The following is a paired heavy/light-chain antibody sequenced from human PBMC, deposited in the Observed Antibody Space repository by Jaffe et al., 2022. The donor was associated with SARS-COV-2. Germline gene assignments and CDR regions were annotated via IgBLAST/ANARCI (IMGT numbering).Heavy chain of an antibody. V-gene: IGHV4-39*01. CDR2: IYYSGST. CDR1: GGSISSSSYY. J-gene: IGHJ3*02. D-gene: IGHD1-26*01. Sequence: QLQLQESGPGLVKPSETLSLTCTVSGGSISSSSYYWGWIRQPPGKGLEWIGSIYYSGSTYYNPSLKSRVTISVDTSKNQFSLKLSSVTAADTAVYYCATPHSGSYSPLLSDAFDIWGQGTMVTVSS. CDR3: ATPHSGSYSPLLSDAFDI.
Light chain of an antibody. V-gene: IGKV3-20*01. CDR3: QQYGSSPGLT. CDR1: QSVSSSY. J-gene: IGKJ4*01. Sequence: EIVLTQSPGTLSLSPGERATLSCRASQSVSSSYLAWYQQKPGQAPRLLIYGASSRATGIPDRFSGSGSGTDFTLTISRLEPEDFAVYYCQQYGSSPGLTFGGGTKVEIK. CDR2: GAS.